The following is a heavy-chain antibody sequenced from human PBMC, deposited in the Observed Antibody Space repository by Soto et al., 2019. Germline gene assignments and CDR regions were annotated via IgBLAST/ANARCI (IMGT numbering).Heavy chain of an antibody. Sequence: ASVKVSCKASGGTFSSYAISWVRQAPGQGLEWMGGIIPIFGTANYAQKFQGRVAITADESTSTAYMELSSLRSEDTAVYYCASPRELYDSSGYYYYWGQGTLVTVSS. D-gene: IGHD3-22*01. CDR3: ASPRELYDSSGYYYY. J-gene: IGHJ4*02. CDR1: GGTFSSYA. CDR2: IIPIFGTA. V-gene: IGHV1-69*13.